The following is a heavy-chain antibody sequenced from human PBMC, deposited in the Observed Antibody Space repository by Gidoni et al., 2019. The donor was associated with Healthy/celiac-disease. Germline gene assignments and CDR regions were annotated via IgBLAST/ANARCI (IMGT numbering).Heavy chain of an antibody. CDR1: GSPFSSYW. CDR3: ARGYCSSTSCYGGDLNWFDP. V-gene: IGHV3-7*03. J-gene: IGHJ5*02. CDR2: IKQDGSEK. Sequence: EVQLVESGGGLVQPGGSLRLSCAASGSPFSSYWMRWVRQAPGKGLEWVANIKQDGSEKYYVDSVKGRFTISRDNAKNSLYLQMNSLRAEDTAVYYCARGYCSSTSCYGGDLNWFDPWGQGTLVTVSS. D-gene: IGHD2-2*01.